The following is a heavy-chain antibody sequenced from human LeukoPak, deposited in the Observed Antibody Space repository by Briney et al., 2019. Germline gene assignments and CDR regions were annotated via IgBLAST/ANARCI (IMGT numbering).Heavy chain of an antibody. D-gene: IGHD4-17*01. Sequence: PGGSLRLSCAASGFTFDNYAMHWVRQAPGKGLEWVSGVTWNSGDIDYADSVKGRFTISRDNAKNSLYLQMNSLRAEDTAVYYCARRLRRNYFDYWGQGTLVTVSS. CDR2: VTWNSGDI. CDR1: GFTFDNYA. V-gene: IGHV3-9*01. J-gene: IGHJ4*02. CDR3: ARRLRRNYFDY.